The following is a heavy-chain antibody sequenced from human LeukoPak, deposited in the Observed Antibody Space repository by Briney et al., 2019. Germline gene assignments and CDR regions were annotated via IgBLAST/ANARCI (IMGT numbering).Heavy chain of an antibody. V-gene: IGHV3-48*03. CDR2: ISETGSTI. D-gene: IGHD5-18*01. J-gene: IGHJ4*02. CDR1: GFIFSSYD. Sequence: PGGSLRLSCAASGFIFSSYDMHWVRQAPGKGLEWISFISETGSTIYYADSVTGRFTISRDNAKNSLYLQMDSLRDEDTALYYCVRGYTPDYWGQGALVTVSS. CDR3: VRGYTPDY.